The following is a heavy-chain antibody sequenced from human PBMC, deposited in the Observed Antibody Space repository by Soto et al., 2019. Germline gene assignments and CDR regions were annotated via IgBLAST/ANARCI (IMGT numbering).Heavy chain of an antibody. CDR1: DGFITNXHYX. J-gene: IGHJ6*02. CDR3: XXXXDYRWVL. V-gene: IGHV4-4*02. D-gene: IGHD4-4*01. CDR2: IHHSGST. Sequence: QVQLQESGPGLVEPSGTLXLTCGVSDGFITNXHYXXSWXXXXXGKGLEWIGEIHHSGSTNYNPSLRSRVTMSVDTSKNQFSLNLNSLTAADAXXYYCXXXXDYRWVLWGQGTTVIVSS.